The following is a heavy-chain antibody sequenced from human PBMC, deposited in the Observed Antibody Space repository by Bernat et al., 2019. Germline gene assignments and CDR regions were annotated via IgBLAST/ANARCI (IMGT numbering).Heavy chain of an antibody. CDR1: GDSISSSAW. Sequence: QVQLQESGPQLVKPSGTLSLTCVVSGDSISSSAWWSWVRQPPGKGLAWIAEIYHNGNINYNPSLRSRVTISIDKSKHQISLRLSSVTAADTAVYYCARDPVAAVGTAFDIWGQGTMVTVSS. V-gene: IGHV4-4*02. CDR3: ARDPVAAVGTAFDI. CDR2: IYHNGNI. D-gene: IGHD6-13*01. J-gene: IGHJ3*02.